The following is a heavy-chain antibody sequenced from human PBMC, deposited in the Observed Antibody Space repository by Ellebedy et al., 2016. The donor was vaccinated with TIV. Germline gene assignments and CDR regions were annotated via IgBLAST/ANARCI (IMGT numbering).Heavy chain of an antibody. V-gene: IGHV3-21*06. CDR3: AREGFAFEAFDI. CDR2: ISSSGNYI. D-gene: IGHD3-3*01. Sequence: GGSLRLSXAASGFTFSSYAMSWVRQAPGKGLEWVSSISSSGNYIYYADSLKARFTISRDNAKDSLFLHMNSLRAEDTALYYCAREGFAFEAFDIWGQGTMVTVSS. CDR1: GFTFSSYA. J-gene: IGHJ3*02.